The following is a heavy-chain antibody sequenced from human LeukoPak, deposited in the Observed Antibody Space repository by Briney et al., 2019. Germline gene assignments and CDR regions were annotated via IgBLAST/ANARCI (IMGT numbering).Heavy chain of an antibody. Sequence: SETLSLTCTVSGKPMIGYYWTWIRQSPGKSLEWIGSVLHTGRATYNPSFKSRLTMSVDASTKQFSLNLKSVTTTGTAIYYCARRTSSGTFFDFWGQGALVTVSS. V-gene: IGHV4-4*08. D-gene: IGHD1-1*01. CDR2: VLHTGRA. J-gene: IGHJ4*02. CDR3: ARRTSSGTFFDF. CDR1: GKPMIGYY.